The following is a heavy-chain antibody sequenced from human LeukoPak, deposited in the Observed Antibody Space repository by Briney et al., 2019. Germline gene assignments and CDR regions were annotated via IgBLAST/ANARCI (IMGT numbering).Heavy chain of an antibody. CDR2: ISGSGDNT. D-gene: IGHD6-6*01. V-gene: IGHV3-23*01. Sequence: DPGGSLRLSCAASGFTFSSYAMSWVRQAPGKGLEWVSGISGSGDNTYYADSVKGRFTISRDNSKNVLNLQMNSLRAEDTAVYYCAFSKYTYDYAMDVWGQGTTVTVSS. CDR3: AFSKYTYDYAMDV. CDR1: GFTFSSYA. J-gene: IGHJ6*02.